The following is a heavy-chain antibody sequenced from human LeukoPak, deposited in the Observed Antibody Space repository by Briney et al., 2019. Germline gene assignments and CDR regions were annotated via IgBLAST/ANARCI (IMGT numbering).Heavy chain of an antibody. V-gene: IGHV1-69*04. D-gene: IGHD6-13*01. J-gene: IGHJ4*02. CDR2: IIPILGIA. CDR3: ARVTRAAAGTVGFDY. Sequence: SVKVSCKASGGTFSSYAFSWVRLAPGHGLGWVGRIIPILGIANYAQKFQRRVTITADKSTSTAYMELSSLRSEDTAVYYCARVTRAAAGTVGFDYWGQGTLVTVSS. CDR1: GGTFSSYA.